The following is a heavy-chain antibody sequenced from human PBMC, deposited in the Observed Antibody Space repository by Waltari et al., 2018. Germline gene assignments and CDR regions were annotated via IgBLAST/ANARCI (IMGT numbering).Heavy chain of an antibody. V-gene: IGHV3-30*18. D-gene: IGHD3-10*01. CDR2: ISYDGSNK. CDR3: AKEITMVRGVIITWNYYGMDV. Sequence: QVQLVESGGGVVQPGRSLRLPCAASGFTFSSYGMHWARPAPGQGLAWVAVISYDGSNKYYADSVKGRFTISRDNSKNTLYLQMNSLRAEDTAVYYCAKEITMVRGVIITWNYYGMDVWGQGTTVTVSS. J-gene: IGHJ6*02. CDR1: GFTFSSYG.